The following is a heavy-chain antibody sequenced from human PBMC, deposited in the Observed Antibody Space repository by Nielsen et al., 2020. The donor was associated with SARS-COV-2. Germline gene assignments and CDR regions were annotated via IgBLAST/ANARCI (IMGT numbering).Heavy chain of an antibody. CDR1: GFTFSSYA. Sequence: GESLKISCAASGFTFSSYAMSWVRQAPGKGLEWVSAISASGGSTYYADSVKGRFTISRDNSKNTLYLQMNSLRAEDTAIYYCAKDALERRVPTSPGTWGQGTLVTVSS. CDR3: AKDALERRVPTSPGT. V-gene: IGHV3-23*01. D-gene: IGHD1-1*01. CDR2: ISASGGST. J-gene: IGHJ5*02.